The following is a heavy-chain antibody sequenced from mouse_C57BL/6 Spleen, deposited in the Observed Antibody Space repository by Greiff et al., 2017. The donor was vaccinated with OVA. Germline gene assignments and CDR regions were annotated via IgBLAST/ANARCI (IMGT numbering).Heavy chain of an antibody. Sequence: VQLKESGTVLARPGASVKMSCKTSGYTFTSYWMHWVKQRPGQGLEWLWAIYPGNSGTSYNQKFKGTAKLTAVTSASTAYMELRSLTNEDAAVDYCTRGADYYAMDYWGQGTSVTVSS. V-gene: IGHV1-5*01. CDR2: IYPGNSGT. CDR1: GYTFTSYW. J-gene: IGHJ4*01. CDR3: TRGADYYAMDY.